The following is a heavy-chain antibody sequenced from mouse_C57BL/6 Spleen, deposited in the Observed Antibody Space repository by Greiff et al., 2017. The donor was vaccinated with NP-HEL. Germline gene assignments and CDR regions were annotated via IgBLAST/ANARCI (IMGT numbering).Heavy chain of an antibody. V-gene: IGHV2-2*01. CDR3: ARNWYFDV. J-gene: IGHJ1*03. Sequence: VQVVESGPGLVQPSQSLSITCTVSGFSLTSYGVHWVRQSPGKGLEWLGVIWSGGSTDYNAAFISRLSISKDNSKSQVFFKMNSLQADDTAIYYCARNWYFDVWGTGTTVTVSS. CDR1: GFSLTSYG. CDR2: IWSGGST.